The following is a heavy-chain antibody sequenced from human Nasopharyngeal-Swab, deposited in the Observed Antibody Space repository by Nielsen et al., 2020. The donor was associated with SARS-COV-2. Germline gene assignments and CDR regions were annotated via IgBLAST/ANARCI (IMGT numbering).Heavy chain of an antibody. J-gene: IGHJ5*02. Sequence: SVKVSCKASGGTFRSQGISRVRQAPGQGLEWMGRIIPMRGIANYAQKFQGRVTITADKSTSTVYMDLSSLRSEDTAVYYCARGPDPALKFDPWGQGTLVAVSS. CDR2: IIPMRGIA. D-gene: IGHD5-18*01. CDR1: GGTFRSQG. V-gene: IGHV1-69*04. CDR3: ARGPDPALKFDP.